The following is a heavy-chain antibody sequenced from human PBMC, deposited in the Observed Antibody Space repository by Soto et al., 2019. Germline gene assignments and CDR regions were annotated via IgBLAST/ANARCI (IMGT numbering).Heavy chain of an antibody. V-gene: IGHV4-4*02. J-gene: IGHJ3*02. CDR2: IFHSGST. CDR3: AYSTGWYRHDI. CDR1: GDSISSSKW. Sequence: QVQLQESGPGLVKPSGTLSLTCAVSGDSISSSKWWTWVRQPPGKGLEWIGEIFHSGSTNYNPSLKSRVPIPVDKSKTQWSLKLSSVTAADTAVYYCAYSTGWYRHDIWGQGTLVTVSS. D-gene: IGHD6-19*01.